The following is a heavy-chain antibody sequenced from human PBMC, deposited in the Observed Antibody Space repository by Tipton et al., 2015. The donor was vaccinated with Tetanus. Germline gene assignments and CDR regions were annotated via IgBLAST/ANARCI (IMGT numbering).Heavy chain of an antibody. CDR1: GASFSDYY. Sequence: TLSLTCAVYGASFSDYYWSWIRQAPGKGLEWIGEINHSGNTNHNPSLKSRVTLSVDTSKNQFSLKLNSVTAADTAMYYCAREPAATGTSLFDYWGQGALVTVSS. CDR2: INHSGNT. D-gene: IGHD6-13*01. V-gene: IGHV4-34*01. CDR3: AREPAATGTSLFDY. J-gene: IGHJ4*02.